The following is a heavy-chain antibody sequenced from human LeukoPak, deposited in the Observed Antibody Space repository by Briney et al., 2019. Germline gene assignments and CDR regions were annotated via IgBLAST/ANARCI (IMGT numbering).Heavy chain of an antibody. CDR1: GGTLSNSA. J-gene: IGHJ4*02. V-gene: IGHV1-69*05. D-gene: IGHD3-10*01. CDR3: ATEGGYYYGSGNYYNDHRFDS. Sequence: SVKVSCKASGGTLSNSAISWVRQAPGQGLEWMGRIIRILGTTVYAPKFQGRVTLNMDGSTTTGYMDLSSLRSEDTAIYFCATEGGYYYGSGNYYNDHRFDSWGQGTLVTVSS. CDR2: IIRILGTT.